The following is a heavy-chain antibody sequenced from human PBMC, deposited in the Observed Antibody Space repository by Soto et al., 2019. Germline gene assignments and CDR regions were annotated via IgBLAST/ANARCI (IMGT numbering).Heavy chain of an antibody. CDR3: ARDLSGGYDILTGYHDY. CDR2: IIPIFGTA. D-gene: IGHD3-9*01. V-gene: IGHV1-69*13. Sequence: SVKVSCKASGGTFSSYAISWVRQAPGQGLEWMGGIIPIFGTANYAQKFQGRVTITADESTSTAYMELSSLRSEDTAVYYCARDLSGGYDILTGYHDYWGQGTLVTVSS. J-gene: IGHJ4*02. CDR1: GGTFSSYA.